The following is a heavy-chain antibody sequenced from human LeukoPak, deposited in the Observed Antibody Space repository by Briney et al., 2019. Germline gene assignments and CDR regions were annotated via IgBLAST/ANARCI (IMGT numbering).Heavy chain of an antibody. Sequence: GGFLRLSCAASGFTVSSIHMVWVRQAPGKGLEWVSVTYTGGNSYYADSVKGRFIISRDISKNTLYLQMNSLRAEDSALYYCARANTMIVGLDYWGQGTLVTVSS. CDR3: ARANTMIVGLDY. CDR2: TYTGGNS. J-gene: IGHJ4*02. CDR1: GFTVSSIH. V-gene: IGHV3-53*01. D-gene: IGHD3-22*01.